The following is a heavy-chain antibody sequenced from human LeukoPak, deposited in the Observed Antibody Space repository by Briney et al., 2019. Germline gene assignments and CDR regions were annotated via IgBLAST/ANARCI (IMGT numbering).Heavy chain of an antibody. CDR1: GGSISSYY. V-gene: IGHV4-59*01. D-gene: IGHD2-2*01. Sequence: SETLSLTCTVSGGSISSYYWSWIRQPPGKGLEWIGYIYYSGSTNYNPFLKSRVTISVDTSKNQFSLKLSSVTAADTAVYYCARDRYCSSTSCDDAFDIWGQGTMVTVSS. CDR2: IYYSGST. J-gene: IGHJ3*02. CDR3: ARDRYCSSTSCDDAFDI.